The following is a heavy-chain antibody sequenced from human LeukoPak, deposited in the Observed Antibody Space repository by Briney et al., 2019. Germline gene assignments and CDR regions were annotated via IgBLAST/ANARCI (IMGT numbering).Heavy chain of an antibody. CDR3: ARGLKDTAMVRY. Sequence: SETLSLTCAVYGGSFSGYYWSWIRQPPGKGLEWIGEINHSGSTNYNPSLKSRVTISVDTSKNQFSLKLSSVTAADTAVYYCARGLKDTAMVRYWGQGTLVTVSS. V-gene: IGHV4-34*01. J-gene: IGHJ4*02. D-gene: IGHD5-18*01. CDR2: INHSGST. CDR1: GGSFSGYY.